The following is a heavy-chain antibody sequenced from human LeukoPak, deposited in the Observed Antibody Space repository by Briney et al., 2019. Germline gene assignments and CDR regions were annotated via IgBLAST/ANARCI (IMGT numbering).Heavy chain of an antibody. V-gene: IGHV4-38-2*02. CDR1: GYSITSGYY. CDR3: ARDHFFSRVPKY. J-gene: IGHJ4*02. CDR2: IYHSGST. D-gene: IGHD3-3*01. Sequence: PSETLSLTCAVSGYSITSGYYWGWIRQPPGKGLEWVGSIYHSGSTYYNPSLKSRVTISVDTSKNHISLKLRSVTAADTAVYYCARDHFFSRVPKYWGQGTLVTVSS.